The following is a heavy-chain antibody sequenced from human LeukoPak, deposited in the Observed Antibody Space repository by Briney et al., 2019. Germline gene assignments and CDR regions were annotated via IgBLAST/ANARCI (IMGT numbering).Heavy chain of an antibody. CDR1: GGSISSYY. D-gene: IGHD6-13*01. CDR2: IYTSGST. CDR3: ARDSFSSSWPGTYYYMDV. J-gene: IGHJ6*03. V-gene: IGHV4-4*07. Sequence: PSETLSLTCTVSGGSISSYYWSWIRQPAGKGLEWIGRIYTSGSTNYNPSLKSRVTMSVDTSKNQFSLKLSSVTAADTAVYYCARDSFSSSWPGTYYYMDVWGKGTTVTVSS.